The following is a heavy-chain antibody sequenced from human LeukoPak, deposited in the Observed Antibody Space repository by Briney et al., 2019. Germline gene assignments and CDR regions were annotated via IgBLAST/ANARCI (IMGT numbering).Heavy chain of an antibody. CDR1: GYTFTSYG. J-gene: IGHJ4*02. D-gene: IGHD3-10*01. Sequence: ASVKVSCKASGYTFTSYGISWVRQAPGQGLEWMGWISAYNGNTNYAQKLQGRVTMTTDTSTSTAYMELGSLRSDDTAVYYCARVGYAITMVRGVLNPPDYWGQGTLVTVSS. CDR3: ARVGYAITMVRGVLNPPDY. V-gene: IGHV1-18*01. CDR2: ISAYNGNT.